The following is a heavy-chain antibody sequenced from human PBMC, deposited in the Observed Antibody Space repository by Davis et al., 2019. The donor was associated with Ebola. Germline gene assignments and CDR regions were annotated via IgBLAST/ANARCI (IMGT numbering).Heavy chain of an antibody. CDR2: ISYDGSNK. J-gene: IGHJ4*02. CDR3: AKGYCSSTSCYPTSF. D-gene: IGHD2-2*01. Sequence: GESLKISCAASGFTFSSYGMHWVRQAPGKGLEWVAVISYDGSNKYYADSVKGRFTISRDNSKNTLYLQMNSLRAEDTAVYYCAKGYCSSTSCYPTSFWGQGTLVTVSS. CDR1: GFTFSSYG. V-gene: IGHV3-30*18.